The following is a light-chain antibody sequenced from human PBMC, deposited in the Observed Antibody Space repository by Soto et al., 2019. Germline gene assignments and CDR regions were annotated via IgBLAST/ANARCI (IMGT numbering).Light chain of an antibody. J-gene: IGKJ3*01. CDR1: QSVTSSY. CDR2: GAS. CDR3: HQYGSSPLT. Sequence: EIVLTQSPGTLSLSPGERATLSCRASQSVTSSYLAWYQQKPDQAPRLLIYGASSRATGIPDRFSGSGSGTDFPLTISRLEHEDFALYYCHQYGSSPLTFGPGTKVDIK. V-gene: IGKV3-20*01.